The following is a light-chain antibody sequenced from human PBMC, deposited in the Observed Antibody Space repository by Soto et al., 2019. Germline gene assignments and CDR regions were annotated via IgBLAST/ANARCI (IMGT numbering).Light chain of an antibody. Sequence: ENVLTQSPGTLSLSPWERATLSCRASQSVTSSYLAWYQQKPGQAPRLLIYSASSRATGVPDRFSGSGSATDFTLTISRVEPEDFAVYYCQQYGSSRNTFGQGTKLDIK. V-gene: IGKV3-20*01. J-gene: IGKJ2*01. CDR1: QSVTSSY. CDR2: SAS. CDR3: QQYGSSRNT.